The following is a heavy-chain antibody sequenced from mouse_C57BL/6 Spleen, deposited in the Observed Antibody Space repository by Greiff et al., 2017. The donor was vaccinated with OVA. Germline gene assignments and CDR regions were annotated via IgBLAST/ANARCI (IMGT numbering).Heavy chain of an antibody. D-gene: IGHD2-4*01. J-gene: IGHJ3*01. CDR3: ARGLYYDYDAWFAY. V-gene: IGHV1-80*01. CDR1: GYAFSSYW. Sequence: QVQLKQSGAELVKPGASVKISCKASGYAFSSYWMNWVKQRPGKGLEWIGQIYPGDGDTNYNGKFKGKATLTADKSSSTAYMQLSSLTSEDSAVYFCARGLYYDYDAWFAYWGQGTLVTVSA. CDR2: IYPGDGDT.